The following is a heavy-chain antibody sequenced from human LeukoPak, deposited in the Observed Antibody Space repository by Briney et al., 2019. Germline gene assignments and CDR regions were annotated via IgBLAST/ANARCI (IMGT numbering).Heavy chain of an antibody. Sequence: GGSLRLSCAASGFTFSSYWMSWVRQAPGKGLEWVANIKEDGSGIYYVDSVEGRFTISRDNAKKSLYLQMNSLRAEDTAVYYCARGHYGLDVWGQGTTVTVSS. CDR1: GFTFSSYW. J-gene: IGHJ6*02. CDR3: ARGHYGLDV. V-gene: IGHV3-7*03. CDR2: IKEDGSGI.